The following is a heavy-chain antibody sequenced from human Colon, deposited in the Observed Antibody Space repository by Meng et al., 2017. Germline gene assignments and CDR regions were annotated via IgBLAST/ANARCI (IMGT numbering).Heavy chain of an antibody. Sequence: GGSLRPSCIAFGFTFSNYPMNWVRRAPGKGLEWVSSISASDGSTFYADPVKGRFTISRDNSQSTLYLQMDSLRVEDSAVYYCAKSFWSGEVATAESDYWGQGTLVTVSS. V-gene: IGHV3-23*01. CDR3: AKSFWSGEVATAESDY. CDR2: ISASDGST. J-gene: IGHJ4*02. CDR1: GFTFSNYP. D-gene: IGHD3-16*01.